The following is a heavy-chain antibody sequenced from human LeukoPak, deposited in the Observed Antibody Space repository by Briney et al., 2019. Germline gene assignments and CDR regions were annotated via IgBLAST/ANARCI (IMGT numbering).Heavy chain of an antibody. Sequence: SQTLSLTCTVSGGSISSGDYYWSWILQPPGKGLEWIGYIYYSGSTYYNPSLKSRVTISVDTSKNQFSLKLSSVTAADTAVYYCARHPSVADDFYYYYFMDVWGKGTTVTVSS. V-gene: IGHV4-30-4*01. CDR2: IYYSGST. D-gene: IGHD6-19*01. J-gene: IGHJ6*03. CDR3: ARHPSVADDFYYYYFMDV. CDR1: GGSISSGDYY.